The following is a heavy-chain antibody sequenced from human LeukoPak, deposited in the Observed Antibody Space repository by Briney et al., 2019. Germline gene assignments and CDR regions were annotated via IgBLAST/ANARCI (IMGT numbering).Heavy chain of an antibody. CDR2: INHSGST. Sequence: PSETLSLTCAVYGGSFSGYYWSWIRQPPGKGLEWIGEINHSGSTNYNPSLKSRVNISVDTSKNQFSLKLSSVTAADTAVYYCARDRQIAAAGTRGLIDYWGQGTLVTVSS. CDR1: GGSFSGYY. D-gene: IGHD6-13*01. J-gene: IGHJ4*02. V-gene: IGHV4-34*01. CDR3: ARDRQIAAAGTRGLIDY.